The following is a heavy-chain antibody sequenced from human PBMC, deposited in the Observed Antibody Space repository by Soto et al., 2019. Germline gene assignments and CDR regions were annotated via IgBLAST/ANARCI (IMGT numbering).Heavy chain of an antibody. J-gene: IGHJ4*02. CDR3: AAVMGFGRSDY. D-gene: IGHD3-10*01. Sequence: QVQLVQSGAEVKKPGASVKVSCKASGYTFTSYAMHWVRQAPGQRLEWMGWINAGNGNTKYSQKFQGRVTITRDTAASTAYMELSSLRSEDRAVYYCAAVMGFGRSDYWGQGTLVAVSS. CDR1: GYTFTSYA. V-gene: IGHV1-3*01. CDR2: INAGNGNT.